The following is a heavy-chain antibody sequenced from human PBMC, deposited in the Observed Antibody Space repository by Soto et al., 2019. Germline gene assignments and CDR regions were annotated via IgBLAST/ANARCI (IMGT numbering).Heavy chain of an antibody. Sequence: PSETRSRTCTVSGGSVSGGSYYWMWIRQPPGKGLDWIGYIYYSGSTNYNPSLKSRVTISVDTSKNQFSLKLSPVTAADTAVYYCARVSRDTIWFRVAATGWFDPWGQGTLVTVSS. D-gene: IGHD2-15*01. J-gene: IGHJ5*02. CDR1: GGSVSGGSYY. CDR3: ARVSRDTIWFRVAATGWFDP. V-gene: IGHV4-61*01. CDR2: IYYSGST.